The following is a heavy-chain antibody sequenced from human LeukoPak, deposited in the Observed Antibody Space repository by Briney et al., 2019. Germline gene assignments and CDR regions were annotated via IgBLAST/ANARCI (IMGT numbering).Heavy chain of an antibody. Sequence: SGGSLRLSCEVSGITFSTSVMHWVRQGPGKGLEYVSGISDNGVGTYYASSVKGRFTISRDNSKNTLYLQMNSLRAEDTAVYYCARGPSLKGTRKYYYYMDVWGKGTTVTVSS. V-gene: IGHV3-64*01. D-gene: IGHD2-2*01. CDR1: GITFSTSV. CDR2: ISDNGVGT. J-gene: IGHJ6*03. CDR3: ARGPSLKGTRKYYYYMDV.